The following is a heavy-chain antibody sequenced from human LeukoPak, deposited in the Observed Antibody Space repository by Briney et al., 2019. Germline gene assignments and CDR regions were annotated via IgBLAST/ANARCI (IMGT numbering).Heavy chain of an antibody. J-gene: IGHJ6*03. Sequence: GASVKVSCKASGYTFTSYYMHWVRQAPGQGLEWMGIINPSGGSTTYAQKFQGRVTMTRNTSISTAYMELSSLRSEDTAVYYCARGPQRELRYFDWLSGDYYYYYMDVWGKGTTVTVSS. V-gene: IGHV1-46*01. CDR1: GYTFTSYY. CDR2: INPSGGST. CDR3: ARGPQRELRYFDWLSGDYYYYYMDV. D-gene: IGHD3-9*01.